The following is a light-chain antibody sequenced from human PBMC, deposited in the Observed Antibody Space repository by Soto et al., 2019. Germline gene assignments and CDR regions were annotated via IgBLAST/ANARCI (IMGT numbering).Light chain of an antibody. CDR2: EVS. V-gene: IGLV2-14*01. CDR3: SSYTRSRTDV. J-gene: IGLJ1*01. Sequence: SALTQPASVSGSPGQSITISCTGTSSDVGGYNYVSWYQQHPGKAPKLMIYEVSNRPSGVSKRFSGSKSGNTASLTISGLQAEDEADYYCSSYTRSRTDVFGNGTRVTV. CDR1: SSDVGGYNY.